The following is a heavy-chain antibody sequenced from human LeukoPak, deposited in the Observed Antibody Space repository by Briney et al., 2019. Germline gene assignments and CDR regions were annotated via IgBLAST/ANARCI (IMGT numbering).Heavy chain of an antibody. D-gene: IGHD7-27*01. V-gene: IGHV3-74*01. CDR2: MNIDGDGT. CDR1: GLTFRSYW. CDR3: AKVRPGYYYMDV. J-gene: IGHJ6*03. Sequence: PGVSVRLFCAASGLTFRSYWMHWVRQDPGKGLVWVSRMNIDGDGTSYADSVKGQFTTSRDNAKNTLYLQMNSLRAEDTAVYYCAKVRPGYYYMDVWGKGTTVTVSS.